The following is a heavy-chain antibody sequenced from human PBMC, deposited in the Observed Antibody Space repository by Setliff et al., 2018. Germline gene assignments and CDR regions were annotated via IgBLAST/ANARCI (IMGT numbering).Heavy chain of an antibody. CDR2: IRYDGSNK. J-gene: IGHJ6*02. D-gene: IGHD2-15*01. CDR3: AKEVGYCSGGSCYHYYYGMDV. V-gene: IGHV3-30*02. Sequence: GGSLRLSCAASGFTFSSYGMHWVRQAPGKGLEWVAFIRYDGSNKYYADSVKGRFTISRDNSKNTLYLQMNSLRAEDTAVYYCAKEVGYCSGGSCYHYYYGMDVWGQGSTVTVSS. CDR1: GFTFSSYG.